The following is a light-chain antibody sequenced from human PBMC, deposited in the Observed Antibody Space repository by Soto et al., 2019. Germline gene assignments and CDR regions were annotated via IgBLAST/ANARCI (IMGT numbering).Light chain of an antibody. V-gene: IGKV1-33*01. CDR2: DAS. J-gene: IGKJ5*01. Sequence: VRISQYPYSVSEAIRDKVTVTFQASQNINNYLNWYQQKPGRAPKLLIYDASNLEAGVPSRFRGSGSGTEYTFTIRSLQPEDIATYYCQQYENLPPIGEGTRLEIK. CDR3: QQYENLPP. CDR1: QNINNY.